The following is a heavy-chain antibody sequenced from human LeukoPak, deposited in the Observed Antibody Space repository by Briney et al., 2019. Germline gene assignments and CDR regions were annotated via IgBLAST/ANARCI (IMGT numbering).Heavy chain of an antibody. CDR3: ARLLWFGELSGFDY. Sequence: GGSLRLSCAASGFTFSSYWMSWVRQAPGKGLEWVANIKQDGSEKYYLDSVKGRFTISRDNAKNSLYLQMNSLRAEDTAVHYCARLLWFGELSGFDYWGQGTLVTVSS. V-gene: IGHV3-7*05. J-gene: IGHJ4*02. CDR2: IKQDGSEK. D-gene: IGHD3-10*01. CDR1: GFTFSSYW.